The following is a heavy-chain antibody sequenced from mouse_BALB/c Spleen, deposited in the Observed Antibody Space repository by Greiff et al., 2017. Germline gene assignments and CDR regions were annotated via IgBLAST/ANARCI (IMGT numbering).Heavy chain of an antibody. CDR3: ARGGITTVVASYYAMDY. Sequence: DVHLVESGGGLVKPGGSLKLSCAASGFTFSSYAMSWVRQTPEKRLEWVASISSGGSTYYPDSVKGRFTISRDNARNILYLQMSSLRSEDTAMYYCARGGITTVVASYYAMDYWGQGTSVTVSS. CDR2: ISSGGST. V-gene: IGHV5-6-5*01. CDR1: GFTFSSYA. J-gene: IGHJ4*01. D-gene: IGHD1-1*01.